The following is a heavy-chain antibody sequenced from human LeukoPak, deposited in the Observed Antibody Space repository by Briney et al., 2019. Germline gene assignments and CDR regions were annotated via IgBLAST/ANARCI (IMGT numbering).Heavy chain of an antibody. V-gene: IGHV3-20*04. CDR1: GFTFDDYG. J-gene: IGHJ4*02. D-gene: IGHD3-9*01. CDR2: INWNGGST. Sequence: GGSLRLSCAASGFTFDDYGMSWVRQVPGKGLEWVSGINWNGGSTGNADSVKGRFTISRDNAKNSLYLQMNSLRGEDTALYYCSKNALHYDILTGPLDYWGQGTLVTVPS. CDR3: SKNALHYDILTGPLDY.